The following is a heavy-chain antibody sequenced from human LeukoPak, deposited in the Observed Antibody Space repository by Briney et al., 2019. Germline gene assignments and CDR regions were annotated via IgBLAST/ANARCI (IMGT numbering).Heavy chain of an antibody. CDR2: IYPGDSDT. Sequence: GESLKISCKGSGYSFTGYWIGWVRQMPGKGLEWMGIIYPGDSDTRYSPSFQGQVTISADKSISTAYLQWSSLKASDTAMYYCATSGLDIGYCSGGSCYSGPFDAFDIWGQGTMVTVSS. CDR3: ATSGLDIGYCSGGSCYSGPFDAFDI. J-gene: IGHJ3*02. CDR1: GYSFTGYW. D-gene: IGHD2-15*01. V-gene: IGHV5-51*01.